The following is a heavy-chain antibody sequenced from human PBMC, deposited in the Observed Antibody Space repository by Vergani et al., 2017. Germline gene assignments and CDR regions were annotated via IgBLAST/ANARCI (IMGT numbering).Heavy chain of an antibody. J-gene: IGHJ4*02. CDR2: ISSSSSTI. Sequence: EVQLLESGGGLVQLGGSLRLSCAASGFPFSSYSMNWVRQAPGKGLEWVSYISSSSSTIYYADSVKGRFTISRDNAKNSLYLQMNSLRAEDTAVYYCARENYDSSGYYYYFDYWGQGTLVTVSS. D-gene: IGHD3-22*01. CDR3: ARENYDSSGYYYYFDY. V-gene: IGHV3-48*01. CDR1: GFPFSSYS.